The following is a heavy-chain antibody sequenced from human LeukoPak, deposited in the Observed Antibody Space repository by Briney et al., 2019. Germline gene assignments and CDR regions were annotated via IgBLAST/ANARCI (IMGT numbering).Heavy chain of an antibody. D-gene: IGHD5-24*01. Sequence: SVKVSCKASGGTFSSYAISWVRQAPGQGLEWMGGIIPIFGTANYAQKFQGRVTITADESTSTAYMELSSLRSEDTAVYYCARQVRTRDGYKYYFDYWGQGTLVTVSS. J-gene: IGHJ4*02. V-gene: IGHV1-69*13. CDR2: IIPIFGTA. CDR3: ARQVRTRDGYKYYFDY. CDR1: GGTFSSYA.